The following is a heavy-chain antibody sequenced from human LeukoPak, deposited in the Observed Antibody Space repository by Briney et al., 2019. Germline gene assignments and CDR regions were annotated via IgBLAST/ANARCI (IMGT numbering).Heavy chain of an antibody. V-gene: IGHV3-64D*06. D-gene: IGHD3-22*01. J-gene: IGHJ4*02. CDR1: GFTFSSYA. Sequence: GSLRLSCSASGFTFSSYAMHWVRQAPGKGLEYVSAIISNGGSTYYADSVKSRFTISRDNSKNTLYPQMSSLRAEHTAVYYCVKDSEDGITMIVVVMAGGLVDWGQGTLVTISS. CDR3: VKDSEDGITMIVVVMAGGLVD. CDR2: IISNGGST.